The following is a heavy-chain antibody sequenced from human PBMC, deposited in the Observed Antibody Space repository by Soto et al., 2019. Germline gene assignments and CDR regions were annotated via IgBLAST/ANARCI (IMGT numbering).Heavy chain of an antibody. J-gene: IGHJ4*02. V-gene: IGHV4-31*11. Sequence: SETLSLTCDVSGGSISSGGYYWSWIRQHPKKDLEWIWDIYYRESTYYHPSLKSRVNKSVETPKHQFSLKLSSGTAADPAAYYYARSFGVAAAGPFDYWGQGTLVTVSS. CDR2: IYYREST. D-gene: IGHD6-13*01. CDR3: ARSFGVAAAGPFDY. CDR1: GGSISSGGYY.